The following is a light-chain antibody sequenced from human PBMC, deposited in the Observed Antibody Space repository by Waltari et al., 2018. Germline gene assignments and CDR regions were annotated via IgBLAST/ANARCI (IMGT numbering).Light chain of an antibody. Sequence: EIQMTQSPFSVSASVGDRVTITCRASQAISRWLAWYQQKPGNSPNLLIYDASKLQSGVPSRFSGSGSGTDFTLTISSLRPEDSATYYCQQGNSLPPTFGQGTKVEIK. CDR1: QAISRW. CDR3: QQGNSLPPT. CDR2: DAS. V-gene: IGKV1-12*01. J-gene: IGKJ1*01.